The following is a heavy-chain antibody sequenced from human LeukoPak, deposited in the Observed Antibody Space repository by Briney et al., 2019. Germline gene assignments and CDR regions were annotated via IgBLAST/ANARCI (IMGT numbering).Heavy chain of an antibody. CDR1: GFTFSSYW. Sequence: GGSLRLSCAASGFTFSSYWMSWVRQAPGKGLEWVANIKQDGSEKYYVDSVKGRFTISRGNAKNSLYLQMNSLRAEDTAVYYCARVSITMIVVVSSIFDYWGQGTLVTVSS. J-gene: IGHJ4*02. CDR2: IKQDGSEK. V-gene: IGHV3-7*01. D-gene: IGHD3-22*01. CDR3: ARVSITMIVVVSSIFDY.